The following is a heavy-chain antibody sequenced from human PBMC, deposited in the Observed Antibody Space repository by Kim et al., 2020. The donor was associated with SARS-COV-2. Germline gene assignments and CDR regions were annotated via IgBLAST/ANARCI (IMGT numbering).Heavy chain of an antibody. J-gene: IGHJ5*02. CDR1: GYSISSGYY. Sequence: SETLSLTCTVSGYSISSGYYWGWIRQPPGKGLEWIGSIYHSGSTYYNPSLKSRVTISVDTSKNQFSLKLSSVTAADTAVYYCARDLRDNWFDPWGQGTLVTVSS. V-gene: IGHV4-38-2*02. CDR3: ARDLRDNWFDP. CDR2: IYHSGST.